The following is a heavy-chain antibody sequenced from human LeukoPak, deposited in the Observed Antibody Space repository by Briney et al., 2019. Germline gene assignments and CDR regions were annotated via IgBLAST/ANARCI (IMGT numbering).Heavy chain of an antibody. Sequence: SVKLSCTASGFTFTSSAVQWVRQARGQRLEWIGWIVVGSGNTNYAQKFQERVTITRDMSTSTAYMELSSLRSEDTAVYYCAADRGCSGGSCYVRFDPWGQGTLVTVSS. CDR3: AADRGCSGGSCYVRFDP. J-gene: IGHJ5*02. D-gene: IGHD2-15*01. CDR2: IVVGSGNT. V-gene: IGHV1-58*01. CDR1: GFTFTSSA.